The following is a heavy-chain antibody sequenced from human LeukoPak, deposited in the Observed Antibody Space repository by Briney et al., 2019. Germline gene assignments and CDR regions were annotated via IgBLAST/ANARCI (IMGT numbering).Heavy chain of an antibody. J-gene: IGHJ4*02. V-gene: IGHV1-18*01. D-gene: IGHD3-22*01. Sequence: ASVKVSCKASGYTFTSYGISWVRQAPGQGLEWMGWISAYNGNTNYAQKLQGRVTITTDTSTSTAYMELRSLRSDDTAVYYCARPYYDSSAPPYDYWGQGTLVTVSS. CDR3: ARPYYDSSAPPYDY. CDR1: GYTFTSYG. CDR2: ISAYNGNT.